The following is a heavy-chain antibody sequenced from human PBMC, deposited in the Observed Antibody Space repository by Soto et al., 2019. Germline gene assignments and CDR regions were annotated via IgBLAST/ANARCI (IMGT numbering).Heavy chain of an antibody. CDR1: GFTFSDYY. Sequence: RRLSCAASGFTFSDYYMSWIRQAPGKGLEWVSYISSSSSYTNYADSVKGRFTISRDNAKNSLYLQMNSLRAEDTAVYYCARAGDGSSWYQLVFDYWGQGTLVTVSS. D-gene: IGHD6-13*01. V-gene: IGHV3-11*06. CDR2: ISSSSSYT. J-gene: IGHJ4*02. CDR3: ARAGDGSSWYQLVFDY.